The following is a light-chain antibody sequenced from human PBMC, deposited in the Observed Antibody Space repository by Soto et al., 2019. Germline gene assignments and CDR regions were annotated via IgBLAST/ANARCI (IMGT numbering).Light chain of an antibody. J-gene: IGLJ1*01. CDR3: AAWDDTVRSYV. CDR1: ISNIGNNY. CDR2: RND. Sequence: QSVLTQPSSVSGTPGQGVTISCSGSISNIGNNYVYWFQQLPGTAPKVLTNRNDQRPSGVPDRFSGSKSGTSASLAISGLGSEDEAGYYCAAWDDTVRSYVFGTGTKLTVL. V-gene: IGLV1-47*01.